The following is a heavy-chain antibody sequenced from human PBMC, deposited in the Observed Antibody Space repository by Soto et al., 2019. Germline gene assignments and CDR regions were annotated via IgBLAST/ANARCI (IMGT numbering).Heavy chain of an antibody. CDR3: GKAFWSGVNPFVLAS. V-gene: IGHV3-23*01. D-gene: IGHD3-3*01. CDR1: GFTFSSYA. J-gene: IGHJ2*01. CDR2: ISGSGGAT. Sequence: GGSLRLSCEASGFTFSSYAMNWVRQAPGKGLEWISVISGSGGATYFADSVKGRFVISRDNSKNTLYLQMNSLRAEDTAIYYLGKAFWSGVNPFVLASGGR.